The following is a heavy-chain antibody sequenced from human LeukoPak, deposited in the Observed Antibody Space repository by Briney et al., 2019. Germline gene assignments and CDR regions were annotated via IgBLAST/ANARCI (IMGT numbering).Heavy chain of an antibody. CDR2: IYTSGST. V-gene: IGHV4-4*07. CDR3: ARATGYYYGVFDL. CDR1: GYSISSGYY. Sequence: SETLSLTCTVSGYSISSGYYWSWIRQPAGKGLEWIGRIYTSGSTNYNPSLKSRVTMSVDTSKNQFSLKLSSVTAADTAVYYCARATGYYYGVFDLWGQGTVVTVSS. D-gene: IGHD3-22*01. J-gene: IGHJ3*01.